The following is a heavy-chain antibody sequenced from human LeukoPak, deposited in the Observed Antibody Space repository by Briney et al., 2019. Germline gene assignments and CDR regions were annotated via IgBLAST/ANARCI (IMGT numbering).Heavy chain of an antibody. CDR3: AADPLWSAGAY. D-gene: IGHD3-10*01. J-gene: IGHJ4*02. Sequence: SQTLSLTCTVSGGSISNGDYCCSWIRQPAGKGLEWIGRMSISGSSNYHPSLKRRVTISANTSKNQFFLKFNSVTAADTAMYYFAADPLWSAGAYWGQGTLVTVSS. CDR2: MSISGSS. V-gene: IGHV4-61*02. CDR1: GGSISNGDYC.